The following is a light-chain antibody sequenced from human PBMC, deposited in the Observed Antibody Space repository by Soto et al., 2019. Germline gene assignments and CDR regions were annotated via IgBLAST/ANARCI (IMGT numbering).Light chain of an antibody. V-gene: IGLV1-40*01. CDR1: SSNIGAGYD. J-gene: IGLJ1*01. Sequence: QSVLTQPPSVSGAPGQRVTISCTGSSSNIGAGYDVHWYQQLPGTAPKLLIYGNSNRPSGVPDRFSGSKSGTSASLAITGLQAEDEADYYCQSYERSLSGHGFGTGTKLTVL. CDR2: GNS. CDR3: QSYERSLSGHG.